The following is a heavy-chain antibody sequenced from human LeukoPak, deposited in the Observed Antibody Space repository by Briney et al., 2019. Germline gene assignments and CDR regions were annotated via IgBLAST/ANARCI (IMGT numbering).Heavy chain of an antibody. Sequence: KSGGSLRLSCAASGFTFLSYNMNWVRQAPGKGLEWVSSISSTSSSYIYYADSVKGRFTISRDNAKNSLYLQMNSLRAEDTAVYYCARVYYGSGTVGYWGQGTLVTVSS. CDR3: ARVYYGSGTVGY. J-gene: IGHJ4*02. CDR2: ISSTSSSYI. V-gene: IGHV3-21*01. D-gene: IGHD3-10*01. CDR1: GFTFLSYN.